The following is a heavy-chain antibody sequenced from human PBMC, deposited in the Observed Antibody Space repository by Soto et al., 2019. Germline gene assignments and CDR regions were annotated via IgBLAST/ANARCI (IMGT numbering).Heavy chain of an antibody. Sequence: SETLSLTCAVYGGSFSGYYWSWIRQPPGKGLEWIGEINHSGSTNYNPSLKSRVTISVDTSKNQFSLKLSSVTAADTAVYYCARGDLLGTTGTPPPPAHFDYWGQGTLVTVSS. J-gene: IGHJ4*02. CDR2: INHSGST. V-gene: IGHV4-34*01. D-gene: IGHD1-1*01. CDR3: ARGDLLGTTGTPPPPAHFDY. CDR1: GGSFSGYY.